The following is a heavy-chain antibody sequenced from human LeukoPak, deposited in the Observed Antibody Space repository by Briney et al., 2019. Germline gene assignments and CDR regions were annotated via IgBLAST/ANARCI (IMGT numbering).Heavy chain of an antibody. J-gene: IGHJ6*03. CDR1: GGSISSYY. CDR3: ARPGWLQGNSFYYYYYYMDV. V-gene: IGHV4-4*09. CDR2: IYTSGST. Sequence: SETLSLTCTVSGGSISSYYWSWIRQPPGKGLEWIGYIYTSGSTNYNPSLKSRVTISVDTSKNQFSLKLSSVTAADTAVYYCARPGWLQGNSFYYYYYYMDVWGKGTTVTVSS. D-gene: IGHD5-24*01.